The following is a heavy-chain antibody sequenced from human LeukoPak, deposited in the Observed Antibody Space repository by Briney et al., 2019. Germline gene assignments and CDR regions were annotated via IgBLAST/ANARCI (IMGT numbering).Heavy chain of an antibody. CDR3: ARDSCTGGGCSVDP. D-gene: IGHD2-8*02. CDR2: ISSSGSTI. V-gene: IGHV3-48*03. Sequence: QPGGSLRLSCAASGFTFSSYEMNWVRQAPGKGLEWVSYISSSGSTIYYADSVKGRFTISRDNTQNSLFLQMSSLRADDSAVYYCARDSCTGGGCSVDPWGQGTLVTVSS. J-gene: IGHJ5*02. CDR1: GFTFSSYE.